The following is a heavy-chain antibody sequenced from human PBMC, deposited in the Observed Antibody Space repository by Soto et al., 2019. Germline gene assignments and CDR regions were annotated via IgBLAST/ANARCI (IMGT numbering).Heavy chain of an antibody. CDR2: IYYSGST. CDR1: GGSISSSSYY. CDR3: ARPVVPAAMEVYFDY. J-gene: IGHJ4*02. V-gene: IGHV4-39*01. Sequence: SETLALTCTVSGGSISSSSYYWGWIRQPPGKGLEWIGSIYYSGSTYYNPPLKSRVTISVDTSKNQFSLKLSSVTAADTAVYYCARPVVPAAMEVYFDYWGQGTLVTVSS. D-gene: IGHD2-2*01.